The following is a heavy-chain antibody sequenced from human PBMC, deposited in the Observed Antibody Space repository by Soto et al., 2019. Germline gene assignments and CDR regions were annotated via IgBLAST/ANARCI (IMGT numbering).Heavy chain of an antibody. V-gene: IGHV1-3*01. CDR3: ARERTTLCSGGSCYPKERYGMDV. CDR2: INAGNGNT. CDR1: GYSFTSYA. D-gene: IGHD2-15*01. J-gene: IGHJ6*02. Sequence: SVKVSCKASGYSFTSYAMPWVRQAPGQRLEWMGWINAGNGNTKYSQKFQGRVTITRDTSASTAYMELSSLRSEDTAVYYCARERTTLCSGGSCYPKERYGMDVWGQGTTVTVSS.